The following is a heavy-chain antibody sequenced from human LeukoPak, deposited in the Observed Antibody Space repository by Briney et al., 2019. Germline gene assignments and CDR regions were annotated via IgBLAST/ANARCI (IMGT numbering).Heavy chain of an antibody. V-gene: IGHV3-73*01. CDR1: GFTFSGSA. J-gene: IGHJ5*02. Sequence: GGSLKLSCAASGFTFSGSAMHWVRQASGKGLEWVGRIRSKANSYATAYAASVKGRFTISRDDSKNTAYLQMNSLKTEDPAVYYCTRPAIAAAQRGFDPWGQGTQVTVSS. CDR3: TRPAIAAAQRGFDP. D-gene: IGHD6-13*01. CDR2: IRSKANSYAT.